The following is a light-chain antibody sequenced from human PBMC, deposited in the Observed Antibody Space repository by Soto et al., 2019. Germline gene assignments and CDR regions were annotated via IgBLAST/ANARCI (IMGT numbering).Light chain of an antibody. CDR3: PQRSNWPHSIT. CDR1: NSVSSSY. Sequence: EIVSRQSPGTLCLSPVERATLTCRASNSVSSSYLAGYQQKPGQATRLLVYGASSRATGIPDRFNGSGSETDFTLTISSLEPEDFAVYYCPQRSNWPHSITFGQGTRLEIK. V-gene: IGKV3D-20*02. J-gene: IGKJ5*01. CDR2: GAS.